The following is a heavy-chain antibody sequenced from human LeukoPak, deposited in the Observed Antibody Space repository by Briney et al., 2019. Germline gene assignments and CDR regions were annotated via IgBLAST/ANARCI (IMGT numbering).Heavy chain of an antibody. J-gene: IGHJ6*03. CDR1: GGSFSGYH. CDR2: INPSGST. Sequence: SETLSLTCAVYGGSFSGYHWTWIRQSPGKGLEWIGDINPSGSTYYNPSLKSRLTISVDTSKDQFSLKLRSVTAADTAVYYCARGRHDITMIVVVMTSVSYYLDVWGKGTTVTVS. V-gene: IGHV4-34*01. CDR3: ARGRHDITMIVVVMTSVSYYLDV. D-gene: IGHD3-22*01.